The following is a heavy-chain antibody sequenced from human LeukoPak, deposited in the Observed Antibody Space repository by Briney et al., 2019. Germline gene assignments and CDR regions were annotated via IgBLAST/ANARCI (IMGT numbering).Heavy chain of an antibody. J-gene: IGHJ6*03. CDR3: ARDNFGVVIISYYMDV. CDR2: ISYDGSNK. D-gene: IGHD3-3*01. Sequence: GGSLRLSCAASGFTFSSYWMHWVRQAPGKGLEWVAVISYDGSNKYYADSVKGRFTISRDNSKNTLYLQMNSLRAEDTAVYYCARDNFGVVIISYYMDVWGKGTTVTVSS. V-gene: IGHV3-30*01. CDR1: GFTFSSYW.